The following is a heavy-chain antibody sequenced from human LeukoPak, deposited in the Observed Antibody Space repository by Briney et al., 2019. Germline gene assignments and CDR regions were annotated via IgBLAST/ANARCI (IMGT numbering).Heavy chain of an antibody. J-gene: IGHJ4*02. CDR2: IYYSGST. Sequence: PSETLSLTCTVSGGSISSYYWSWIRQPPGKGLGWIGYIYYSGSTNYNPSLKSRVTISVDTSKNQFSLKLSSVTAADTAVYYCARSPSYGDFLGLHYWGQGTLVTVSS. V-gene: IGHV4-59*08. CDR1: GGSISSYY. D-gene: IGHD4-17*01. CDR3: ARSPSYGDFLGLHY.